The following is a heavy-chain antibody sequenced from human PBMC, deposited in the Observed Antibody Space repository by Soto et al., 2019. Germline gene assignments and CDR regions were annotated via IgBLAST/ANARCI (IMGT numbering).Heavy chain of an antibody. V-gene: IGHV3-74*01. D-gene: IGHD1-1*01. CDR1: GFTFSSYW. CDR3: AREGGRGGTYYYYYYYMDV. Sequence: GGSLRLSCAASGFTFSSYWMHWVRQAPGKGLVWVSRINSDGSSTSYADSVKGRFTISRDNAKNTLYLQMNSLRAEDTAVYYCAREGGRGGTYYYYYYYMDVWGKGTTVTVSS. J-gene: IGHJ6*03. CDR2: INSDGSST.